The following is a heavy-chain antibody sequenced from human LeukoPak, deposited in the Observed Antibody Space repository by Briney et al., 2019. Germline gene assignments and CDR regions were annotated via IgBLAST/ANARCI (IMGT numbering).Heavy chain of an antibody. CDR1: GGSISSHY. Sequence: KSSETLSLTCTVSGGSISSHYWGWIRQPPGKGLEWIGSIYYSGSTYYNPSLKSRVTISVDTSKNQFSLKLSSVTAADTAVYYCARHHYDYYYYMDVWGKGTTVTVSS. CDR2: IYYSGST. J-gene: IGHJ6*03. V-gene: IGHV4-39*01. CDR3: ARHHYDYYYYMDV.